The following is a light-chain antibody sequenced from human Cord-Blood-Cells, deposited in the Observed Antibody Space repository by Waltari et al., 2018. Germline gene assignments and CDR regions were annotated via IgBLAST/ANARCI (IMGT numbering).Light chain of an antibody. CDR2: EVS. V-gene: IGLV2-18*02. CDR3: SSYASSSTRV. Sequence: QPALTQPPSVSGSPGQSVTISCTGTSSDVGSYNLVSWYQQPPGTAPKLMIYEVSNLPPGGPDRFYGSKSGNTASVPISGLQAEGEADDYCSSYASSSTRVFGGGTKLTVL. CDR1: SSDVGSYNL. J-gene: IGLJ3*02.